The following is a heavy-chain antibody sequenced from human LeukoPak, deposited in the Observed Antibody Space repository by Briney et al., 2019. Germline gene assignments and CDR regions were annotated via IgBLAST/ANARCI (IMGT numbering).Heavy chain of an antibody. CDR2: ISAYSGNT. Sequence: ASVKVSCKASGYSFNIYGISWVRQASGQGLEGMGWISAYSGNTYHAQKFQGRVTMTTDTSTSTAYMELRSLRSDDTAVYYCARDFGIVGDAFDIWGQGTMVTVSS. CDR3: ARDFGIVGDAFDI. CDR1: GYSFNIYG. D-gene: IGHD1-26*01. J-gene: IGHJ3*02. V-gene: IGHV1-18*01.